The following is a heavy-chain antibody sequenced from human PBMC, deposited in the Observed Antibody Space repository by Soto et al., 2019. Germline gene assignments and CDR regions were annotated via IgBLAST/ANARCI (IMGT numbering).Heavy chain of an antibody. J-gene: IGHJ6*02. CDR1: GYTFTSYA. D-gene: IGHD3-10*01. CDR3: ARVGHYYYGMDV. CDR2: INAGNGNT. V-gene: IGHV1-3*01. Sequence: ASVKVSCKASGYTFTSYAMHWVRQAPGQRLEWMGWINAGNGNTKYSQKFQGRVTITRDTSASTVYMELSSLSSEDTAVYYCARVGHYYYGMDVWGHGTTVTVSS.